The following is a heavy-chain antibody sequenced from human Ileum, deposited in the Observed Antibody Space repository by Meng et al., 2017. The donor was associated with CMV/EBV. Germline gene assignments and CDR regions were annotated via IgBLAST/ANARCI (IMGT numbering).Heavy chain of an antibody. CDR1: SGSVNSGLYY. Sequence: ESLKISCTVSSGSVNSGLYYWSWVRQPPGKGLEWIGYIYNDGSTNYSPSLKSRVTISIQTSSNQFSLKLSSVTASDTAVYYCVRLSTPSYYYGMDVWGHGTTVTVSS. CDR3: VRLSTPSYYYGMDV. V-gene: IGHV4-61*01. D-gene: IGHD3-16*02. CDR2: IYNDGST. J-gene: IGHJ6*02.